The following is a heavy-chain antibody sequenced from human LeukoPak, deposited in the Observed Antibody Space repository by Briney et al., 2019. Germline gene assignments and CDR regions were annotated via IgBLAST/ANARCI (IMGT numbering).Heavy chain of an antibody. V-gene: IGHV4-34*01. CDR2: INHSGST. J-gene: IGHJ4*02. CDR1: GGSFSGYY. CDR3: ARRHSITIFGAVIPGYFDY. Sequence: SETLSLTCAVYGGSFSGYYWSWIRQPPGKGLEWIGEINHSGSTNYNPSLKSRVTLSVDTSKNQFSLKLSSVTAADTAVYYCARRHSITIFGAVIPGYFDYWGQGTLVTVSS. D-gene: IGHD3-3*01.